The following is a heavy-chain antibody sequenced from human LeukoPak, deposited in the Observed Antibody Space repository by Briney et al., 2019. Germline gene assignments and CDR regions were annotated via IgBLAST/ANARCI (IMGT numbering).Heavy chain of an antibody. D-gene: IGHD4-23*01. V-gene: IGHV3-21*01. Sequence: PGGSLRLSCAASGFTFSSYSMNWVRQAPGKGLEWVSSISSSSSYIYYADSVKGRFTISRDNAKNSLYLQMNSLRAEDTAVYYCARDPVTRGPNWFDPWGQGNLVTVSS. CDR3: ARDPVTRGPNWFDP. J-gene: IGHJ5*02. CDR2: ISSSSSYI. CDR1: GFTFSSYS.